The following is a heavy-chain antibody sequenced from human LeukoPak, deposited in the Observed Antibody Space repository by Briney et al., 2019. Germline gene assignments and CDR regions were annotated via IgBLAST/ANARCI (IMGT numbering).Heavy chain of an antibody. CDR1: VASISSYY. CDR3: ARRLSGVDWYFDL. Sequence: SETLSLTCTVSVASISSYYWSWIRQPPGKGLEWIGYVYYTGSTNYNPSLRGRVTISLDTTKNQFSLRLTSVTAADTAVYYCARRLSGVDWYFDLWGRGTLVTVSS. V-gene: IGHV4-59*08. J-gene: IGHJ2*01. CDR2: VYYTGST. D-gene: IGHD3-10*01.